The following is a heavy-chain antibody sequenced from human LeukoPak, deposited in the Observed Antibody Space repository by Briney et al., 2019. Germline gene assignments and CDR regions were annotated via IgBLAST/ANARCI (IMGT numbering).Heavy chain of an antibody. CDR2: IYYSGST. D-gene: IGHD6-13*01. CDR3: ARAPRAAAGSGVFDY. Sequence: SETLSPTCTVSGGSISSYYWSWIRQPPGKGLEWIGYIYYSGSTNYNPSLKSRVTISVDTSKNQFSLKLSSVTAADTAVYYCARAPRAAAGSGVFDYWGQGTLVTVSS. J-gene: IGHJ4*02. V-gene: IGHV4-59*01. CDR1: GGSISSYY.